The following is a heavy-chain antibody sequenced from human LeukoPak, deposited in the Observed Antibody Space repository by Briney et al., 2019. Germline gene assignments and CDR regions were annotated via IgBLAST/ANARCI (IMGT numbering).Heavy chain of an antibody. J-gene: IGHJ5*02. CDR1: GFTFSSYE. Sequence: PGGSLRLSCAASGFTFSSYEMNWVRQAPGKGLEWVSYISSSGSTIYYADSVKGRFTISRDNAKNSLYLQMNSLRAEDTAVYYCARVTGTTAGDHWGQGTLVSVSS. D-gene: IGHD1-1*01. V-gene: IGHV3-48*03. CDR2: ISSSGSTI. CDR3: ARVTGTTAGDH.